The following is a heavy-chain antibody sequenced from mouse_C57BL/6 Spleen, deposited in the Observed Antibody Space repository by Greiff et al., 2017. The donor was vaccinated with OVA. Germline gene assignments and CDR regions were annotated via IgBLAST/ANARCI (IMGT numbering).Heavy chain of an antibody. CDR3: ARYDYDPFNFDY. CDR1: GYTFTSYW. V-gene: IGHV1-55*01. CDR2: IYPGSGST. D-gene: IGHD2-4*01. Sequence: QVQLQQPGAELVKPGASVKMSCKASGYTFTSYWITWVKQRPGQGLEWIGDIYPGSGSTNYNEKFKSKATLTVDTSSSTAYMQLSRLTSEDSAVYYCARYDYDPFNFDYWGQGTTLTVSS. J-gene: IGHJ2*01.